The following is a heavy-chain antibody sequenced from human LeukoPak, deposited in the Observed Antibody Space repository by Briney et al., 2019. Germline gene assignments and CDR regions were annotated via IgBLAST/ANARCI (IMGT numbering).Heavy chain of an antibody. CDR1: GFTFSSYG. Sequence: GGTLRLSCAASGFTFSSYGMSWVRQAPGKGLEWVSAISGSGGSTYYADSVKGRFTISRDNSKNTLYLQMNSLRAEDTAVYYCAKFYDILTGGYDYWGQGTLVTVSS. CDR3: AKFYDILTGGYDY. D-gene: IGHD3-9*01. V-gene: IGHV3-23*01. J-gene: IGHJ4*02. CDR2: ISGSGGST.